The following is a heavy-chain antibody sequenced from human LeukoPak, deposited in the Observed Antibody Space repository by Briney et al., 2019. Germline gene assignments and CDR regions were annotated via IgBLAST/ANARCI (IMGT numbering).Heavy chain of an antibody. J-gene: IGHJ3*02. CDR2: IYSSGSN. CDR3: ARGNSGYDYAFDI. CDR1: GGSISSYH. D-gene: IGHD5-12*01. V-gene: IGHV4-59*01. Sequence: SETLSLTCTVSGGSISSYHWSWIRQPPGKGLQWMGFIYSSGSNNYNPSLKSRVTISLDTSKNQFSLRVSSVTSADTAVYYCARGNSGYDYAFDIWGQGTRVIVSS.